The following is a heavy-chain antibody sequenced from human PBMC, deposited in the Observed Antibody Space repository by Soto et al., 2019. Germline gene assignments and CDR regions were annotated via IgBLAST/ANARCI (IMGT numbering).Heavy chain of an antibody. CDR2: INTNTGNP. V-gene: IGHV7-4-1*02. J-gene: IGHJ3*02. CDR3: ARNLVAGLGDAFDI. CDR1: GYTFTSYA. D-gene: IGHD2-15*01. Sequence: ASVKVSCKASGYTFTSYAMNWVRQAPGQGLEWMGWINTNTGNPTYAQGFTGRFVFSLDTSVSTAYLQISSLKAEDTAVYYCARNLVAGLGDAFDIWGQGTMVTVSS.